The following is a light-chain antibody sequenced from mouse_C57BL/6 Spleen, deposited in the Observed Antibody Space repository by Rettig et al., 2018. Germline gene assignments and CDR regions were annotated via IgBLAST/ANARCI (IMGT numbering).Light chain of an antibody. CDR2: YAS. J-gene: IGKJ1*01. Sequence: DIVMTQSPATLSVTPGDRVSLSCRASQSSSDYLHWYQQKSHESPRLLIKYASQSISGIPSRFSGSGSGSDFTLSINSVEPEDVGVYYCQNGHSFLRTFGGGTKLEIK. CDR3: QNGHSFLRT. V-gene: IGKV5-39*01. CDR1: QSSSDY.